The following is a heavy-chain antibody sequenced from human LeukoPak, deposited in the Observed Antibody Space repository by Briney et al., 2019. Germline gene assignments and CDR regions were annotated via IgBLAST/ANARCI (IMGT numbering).Heavy chain of an antibody. CDR1: GGSFSGYY. Sequence: SETLSLTCAVYGGSFSGYYWSWIRQPPGKGLEWIGEINHSGSTNYNPSLKSRVTISVDTSKNQFSLKLSSVTAADTAVYYCARYLAAAEYFQHWGQGTLVTVSS. D-gene: IGHD6-13*01. CDR2: INHSGST. V-gene: IGHV4-34*01. CDR3: ARYLAAAEYFQH. J-gene: IGHJ1*01.